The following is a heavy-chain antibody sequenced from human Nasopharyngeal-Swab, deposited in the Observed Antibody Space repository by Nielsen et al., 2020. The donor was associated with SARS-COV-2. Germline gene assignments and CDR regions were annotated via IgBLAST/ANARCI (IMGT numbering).Heavy chain of an antibody. V-gene: IGHV4-59*01. CDR1: GASITSYY. Sequence: SQTLSPTCTVSGASITSYYSSWIRQPPGKGLEWIRYIYYSVSTNYNPPPKSRVTISVDTSKNQFSLKLSSVTAADPAVYYCAREPAYGDYLDYWGQGTLVTVSS. J-gene: IGHJ4*02. CDR2: IYYSVST. D-gene: IGHD4-17*01. CDR3: AREPAYGDYLDY.